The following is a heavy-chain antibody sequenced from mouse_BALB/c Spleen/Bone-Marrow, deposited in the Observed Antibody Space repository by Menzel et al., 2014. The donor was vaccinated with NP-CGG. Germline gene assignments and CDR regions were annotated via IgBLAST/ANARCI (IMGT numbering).Heavy chain of an antibody. CDR3: ARQRGYAYAMDY. V-gene: IGHV5-12-1*01. D-gene: IGHD2-2*01. CDR1: GFAFSGYD. CDR2: ISSGGINT. J-gene: IGHJ4*01. Sequence: EVKLQESGGGLVKPGGSLKLSCAASGFAFSGYDMSWVRQTPEKRLEWVAYISSGGINTYYPDSGKGRFTISRDNAKNTLYLQMNRLKSEDTAMYYCARQRGYAYAMDYWGQGTSVTVSS.